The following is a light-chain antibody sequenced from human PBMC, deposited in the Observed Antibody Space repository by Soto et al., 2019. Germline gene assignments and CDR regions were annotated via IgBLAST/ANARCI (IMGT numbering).Light chain of an antibody. J-gene: IGLJ2*01. V-gene: IGLV1-44*01. CDR1: TSNIGRNT. CDR2: STN. CDR3: AAWDNSLNGPV. Sequence: QTVVTQPPSASGTPGQRVTISCSGSTSNIGRNTLNWYQQLPGTAPKLLIYSTNQRPSGVPDRFSGSKSGTSASLAISGLQSEDEADYYCAAWDNSLNGPVFGGGTKVTVL.